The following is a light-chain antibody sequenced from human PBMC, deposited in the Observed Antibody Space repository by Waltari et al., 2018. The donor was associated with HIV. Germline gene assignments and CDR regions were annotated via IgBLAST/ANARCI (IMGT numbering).Light chain of an antibody. Sequence: DIVMTQSPLSLPVTPGEPASISCRSSQSLLYRHGWNYLDWYLQKPGQSPQLLIYLGSHRASGVPDRFSGSGSGTDFTLKISRVEAEDFGVYYCMQTLQTPPTFGQGTKVELK. J-gene: IGKJ1*01. CDR1: QSLLYRHGWNY. CDR2: LGS. CDR3: MQTLQTPPT. V-gene: IGKV2-28*01.